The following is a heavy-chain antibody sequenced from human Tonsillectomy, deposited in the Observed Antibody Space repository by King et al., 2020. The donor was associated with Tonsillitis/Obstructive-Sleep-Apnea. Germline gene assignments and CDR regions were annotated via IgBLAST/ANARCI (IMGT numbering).Heavy chain of an antibody. Sequence: VQLVESGGGVAQPGRSLRLSCVGSGFTFTNYGMHWVRQAPGKGLEWVAVVSYEGSNQYYADSVKGRFTISRDNSKNTLYLQMNSLRAGDTAVYYCAREPSSSWYYYYGMDVWGQGTTVTVSS. J-gene: IGHJ6*02. V-gene: IGHV3-30*03. CDR1: GFTFTNYG. CDR2: VSYEGSNQ. D-gene: IGHD6-13*01. CDR3: AREPSSSWYYYYGMDV.